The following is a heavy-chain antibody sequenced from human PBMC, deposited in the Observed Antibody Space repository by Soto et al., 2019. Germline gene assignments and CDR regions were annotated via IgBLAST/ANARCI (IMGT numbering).Heavy chain of an antibody. CDR2: ISSDGTNK. V-gene: IGHV3-30-3*01. J-gene: IGHJ6*02. D-gene: IGHD3-22*01. CDR1: GFTFSSYS. Sequence: GGSLILSCAASGFTFSSYSMHWVRQAPGKGLEWVAVISSDGTNKYYANSVKGRFTISRDNSKNTLYLQTNSLRAEDTAVYYCAMASSSGSRGFVANYGMDVWGQGTTVTVSS. CDR3: AMASSSGSRGFVANYGMDV.